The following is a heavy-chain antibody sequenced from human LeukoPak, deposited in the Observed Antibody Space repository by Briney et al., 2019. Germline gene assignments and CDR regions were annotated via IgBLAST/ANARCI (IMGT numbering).Heavy chain of an antibody. CDR3: ARGMAYCGGDCPGYFQH. D-gene: IGHD2-21*02. V-gene: IGHV4-34*01. Sequence: SETLSLTCAVYGGSFSGYYWSWIRQPPGKGLEWIGEINHSGSTNYNPSLKSRVTISVDTSKNQFSLKLSSVTAADTAVYYCARGMAYCGGDCPGYFQHWSQGTLVTVSS. CDR1: GGSFSGYY. J-gene: IGHJ1*01. CDR2: INHSGST.